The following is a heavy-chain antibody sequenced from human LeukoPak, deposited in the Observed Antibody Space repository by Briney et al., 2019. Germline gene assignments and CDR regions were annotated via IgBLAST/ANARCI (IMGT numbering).Heavy chain of an antibody. D-gene: IGHD3-10*01. CDR1: GYIFINYG. Sequence: ASVKLSCKASGYIFINYGISWVRQAPGQGLEWMGWISPYNGHTNYEPNLQDRLTMTTDTSTSTPYMELRSLTSDDTAVYYCAKTRDTVLNEYWGQGTLVTVSS. V-gene: IGHV1-18*01. CDR3: AKTRDTVLNEY. CDR2: ISPYNGHT. J-gene: IGHJ4*02.